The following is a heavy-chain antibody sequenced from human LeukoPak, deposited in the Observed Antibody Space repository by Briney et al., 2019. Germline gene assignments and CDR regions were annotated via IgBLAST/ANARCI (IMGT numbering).Heavy chain of an antibody. Sequence: SETLSLTCTVSGGSISSSSYYWGWIRQPPGKGLEWIGSIYYSGSTYYNPSLKSRVTISVDTSKNQFSLKLSSVTAADTAVYYCARGPTARPGFDYWGQGTLVTVSS. V-gene: IGHV4-39*07. CDR2: IYYSGST. CDR1: GGSISSSSYY. J-gene: IGHJ4*02. D-gene: IGHD6-6*01. CDR3: ARGPTARPGFDY.